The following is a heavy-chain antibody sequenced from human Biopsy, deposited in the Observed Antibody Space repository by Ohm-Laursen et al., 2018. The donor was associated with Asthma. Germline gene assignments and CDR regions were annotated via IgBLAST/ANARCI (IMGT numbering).Heavy chain of an antibody. Sequence: VASVKVSCKSLGGTFNTYVIGWVRQAPGKGLAWMGGINSVFGTTTYPQKFQDRVTITADDSTSTVYMELSSLRSEDTAVYYCARKAGSCISRTCYSLDFWGQGTLVTVSS. CDR1: GGTFNTYV. J-gene: IGHJ4*02. D-gene: IGHD2-2*01. V-gene: IGHV1-69*13. CDR2: INSVFGTT. CDR3: ARKAGSCISRTCYSLDF.